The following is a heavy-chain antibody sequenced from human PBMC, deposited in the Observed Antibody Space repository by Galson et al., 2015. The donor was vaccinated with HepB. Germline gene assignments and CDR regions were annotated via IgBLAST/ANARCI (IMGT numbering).Heavy chain of an antibody. D-gene: IGHD3-22*01. V-gene: IGHV5-10-1*01. Sequence: QSGAEVKKPGESLRISCKGSGYSFTSYWISWVRQMPGKGLEWMGRIDPSDSYTNYSPSFQGHVTISADKSISTAYLQWSSLKASGTAMYYCARHLDPFTMIVEAYDAFDIWGQGTMVTVSS. J-gene: IGHJ3*02. CDR2: IDPSDSYT. CDR1: GYSFTSYW. CDR3: ARHLDPFTMIVEAYDAFDI.